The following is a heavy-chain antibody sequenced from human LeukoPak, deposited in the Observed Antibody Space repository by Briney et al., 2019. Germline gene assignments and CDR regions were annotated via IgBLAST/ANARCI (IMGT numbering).Heavy chain of an antibody. J-gene: IGHJ5*02. Sequence: SVKVSCKTSGGTFNNSAISWVRQAPGQGIEWLGGIMPLFGTAGYAQKFHGRVTITKDESTRTVYLELTSLTSDDTAVYYCARDVHGDYGSGWFDPWGQGTLVSVSS. V-gene: IGHV1-69*05. CDR1: GGTFNNSA. D-gene: IGHD4-17*01. CDR2: IMPLFGTA. CDR3: ARDVHGDYGSGWFDP.